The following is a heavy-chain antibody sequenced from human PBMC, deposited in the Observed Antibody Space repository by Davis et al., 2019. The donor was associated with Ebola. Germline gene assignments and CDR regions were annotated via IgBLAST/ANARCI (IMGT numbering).Heavy chain of an antibody. CDR2: INHSGST. CDR3: ARTTVVTSAAFDI. J-gene: IGHJ3*02. CDR1: GGSFSGYY. V-gene: IGHV4-34*01. D-gene: IGHD4-23*01. Sequence: SETLSLTCAVYGGSFSGYYWSWIRQPPGKGLEWIGEINHSGSTNYNPSIKSRVSISLDTSRNQFSLKLRFVTAADTAVYYCARTTVVTSAAFDIWGQGTMVTVSS.